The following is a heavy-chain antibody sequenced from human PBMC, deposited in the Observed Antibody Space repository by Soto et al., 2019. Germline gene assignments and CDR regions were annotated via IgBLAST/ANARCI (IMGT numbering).Heavy chain of an antibody. J-gene: IGHJ4*02. CDR1: GDSINSRY. D-gene: IGHD3-10*01. CDR3: VRQRGNYFDF. V-gene: IGHV4-59*11. Sequence: GTLSLTCSVSGDSINSRYWSWIRQPPGKGLEWIGYIDYVGSTNYAPSLQSRVTMSVDTSKNQVSLKLRYVTAADTAVYYCVRQRGNYFDFWGQGTLVTVSS. CDR2: IDYVGST.